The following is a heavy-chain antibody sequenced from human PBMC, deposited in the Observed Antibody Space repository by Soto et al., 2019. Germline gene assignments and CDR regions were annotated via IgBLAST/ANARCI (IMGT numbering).Heavy chain of an antibody. V-gene: IGHV3-48*03. J-gene: IGHJ4*02. CDR2: ISSSGSII. D-gene: IGHD4-17*01. CDR3: ARALSGDPQYFDY. CDR1: GFTFSSYE. Sequence: EVQLVESGGGLVQPGGSLRLSCAASGFTFSSYEMNWVRQAPGKGLQWVSYISSSGSIIYYADSVKGRFTISRDNAKNSLYLQMNSLRAEDTAVYYCARALSGDPQYFDYWGQGTLVTVSS.